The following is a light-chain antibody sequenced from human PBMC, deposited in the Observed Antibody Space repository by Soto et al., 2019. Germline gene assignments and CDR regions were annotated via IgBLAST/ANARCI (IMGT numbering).Light chain of an antibody. CDR1: HSVGSH. CDR3: QQYNNRPRT. V-gene: IGKV3-15*01. J-gene: IGKJ1*01. CDR2: GAS. Sequence: ETVMTQSPATLSVSPGERATLSCRASHSVGSHLAWYQQKPGQAPRLLIYGASTRATGIPARFSGSGSGTEFTLTISSLQSEDFAVYSCQQYNNRPRTFGPGTRVEIK.